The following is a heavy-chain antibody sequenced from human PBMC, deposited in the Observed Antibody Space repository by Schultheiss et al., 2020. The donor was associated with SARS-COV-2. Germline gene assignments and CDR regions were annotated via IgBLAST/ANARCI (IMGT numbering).Heavy chain of an antibody. J-gene: IGHJ4*02. CDR1: AITFSYYA. Sequence: GESLKISCDTSAITFSYYAIHWVRQAPGKGLQWVALVSYHGDHIYYADAARGRFTVSRDSYEGSVYLQMTSLGPEDSGLYYCATGEDIVAEVTANLNMWGQGALVTVSS. D-gene: IGHD2-15*01. V-gene: IGHV3-30*04. CDR2: VSYHGDHI. CDR3: ATGEDIVAEVTANLNM.